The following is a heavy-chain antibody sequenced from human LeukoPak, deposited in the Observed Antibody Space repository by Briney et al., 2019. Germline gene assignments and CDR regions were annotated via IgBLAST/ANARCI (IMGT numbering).Heavy chain of an antibody. V-gene: IGHV3-53*01. D-gene: IGHD3-10*01. CDR3: ARDGGYGSGSTDY. CDR2: IYSGGST. J-gene: IGHJ4*02. CDR1: GFTVSSSY. Sequence: GGSLRLSCAASGFTVSSSYMSWVRQAPGKGLEWVSVIYSGGSTYYADSVKGRFTISRDNSKNTLYLQINSLRAEDTAVYYCARDGGYGSGSTDYWGQGTLVTVSS.